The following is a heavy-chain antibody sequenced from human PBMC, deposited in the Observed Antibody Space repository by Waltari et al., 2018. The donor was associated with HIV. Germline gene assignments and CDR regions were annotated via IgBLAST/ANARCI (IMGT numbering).Heavy chain of an antibody. D-gene: IGHD2-2*02. Sequence: QVQLVQSGAEVKQSGSSVKVSCTASGGTFSNNACSWVRQAPGQAPEWMGGITPLYGIANYAQVFQGRVTITADESTTTLFMELSSLRSDDTAVYYGARDAIPKGVFFQHWGQGTLLVVSS. CDR1: GGTFSNNA. CDR2: ITPLYGIA. V-gene: IGHV1-69*01. J-gene: IGHJ1*01. CDR3: ARDAIPKGVFFQH.